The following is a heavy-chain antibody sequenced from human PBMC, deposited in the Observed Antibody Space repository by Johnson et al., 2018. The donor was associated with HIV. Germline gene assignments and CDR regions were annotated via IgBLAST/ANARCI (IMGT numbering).Heavy chain of an antibody. CDR3: AKDQLVGATYAAFDI. Sequence: VQLVESGGGVVPPGMSLRLSCVASGFTFSSYAMHWVRQAPGKGLEWVAVISYDGSNKYYADSVKGRFTISRDNSKNTLYLQMNSLRPEDTAVYYCAKDQLVGATYAAFDIWGQGTMVTVSS. D-gene: IGHD1-26*01. CDR1: GFTFSSYA. V-gene: IGHV3-30-3*02. J-gene: IGHJ3*02. CDR2: ISYDGSNK.